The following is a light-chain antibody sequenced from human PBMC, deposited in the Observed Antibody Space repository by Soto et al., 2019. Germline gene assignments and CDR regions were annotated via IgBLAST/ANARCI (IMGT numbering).Light chain of an antibody. CDR1: QSVSSSY. J-gene: IGKJ1*01. CDR2: GAS. CDR3: QHYGSSLT. Sequence: EIVLTQSPGTLSLSPGERATLSCRASQSVSSSYLAWYQQKPGQAPRLLIYGASSRATGIPDRFSGSGSGTDFTLTISRLEAEDFAVYYCQHYGSSLTFGQGTKVEIK. V-gene: IGKV3-20*01.